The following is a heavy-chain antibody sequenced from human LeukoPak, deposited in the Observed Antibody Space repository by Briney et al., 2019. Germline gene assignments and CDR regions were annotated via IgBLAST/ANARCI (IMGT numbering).Heavy chain of an antibody. Sequence: SETLSLTCAVSGGSISSSNWWSWVRQPPGKVLEWIGEIYHSGSTNYNPSLKSRVTISVDNSKNQFSLKLSSVPDADTAVYYCARDHYDFWSGYYTVDPTSPFDYWGQGTLVTVSS. J-gene: IGHJ4*02. CDR2: IYHSGST. CDR3: ARDHYDFWSGYYTVDPTSPFDY. CDR1: GGSISSSNW. V-gene: IGHV4-4*02. D-gene: IGHD3-3*01.